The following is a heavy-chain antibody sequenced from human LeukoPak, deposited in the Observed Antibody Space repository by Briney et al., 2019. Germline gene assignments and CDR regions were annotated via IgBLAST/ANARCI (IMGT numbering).Heavy chain of an antibody. V-gene: IGHV4-31*03. Sequence: PSQTLSLTCTVSGGSISSGGYYWSWIRQHPGKGLEWIGYIYYSGSTYYNPSLKSRVTISVDTSKNQFSLKLSSVTAADTAVYYCARAKVDSSSSTAPQSANGLIDYWGQGTLVTVSS. J-gene: IGHJ4*02. CDR2: IYYSGST. CDR1: GGSISSGGYY. D-gene: IGHD6-6*01. CDR3: ARAKVDSSSSTAPQSANGLIDY.